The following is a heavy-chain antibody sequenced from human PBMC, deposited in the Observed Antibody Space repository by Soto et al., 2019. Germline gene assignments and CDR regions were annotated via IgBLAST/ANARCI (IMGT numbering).Heavy chain of an antibody. CDR3: ARGVVYGGFDY. CDR2: IYYSGST. CDR1: GGSISSSSYY. Sequence: QLQLQESGPGLVKPSETLSLTCTVPGGSISSSSYYWGWIRQPPGKGLEWIGSIYYSGSTYYSPSLKSRVTISVDTSKNQFSLKLSSVTAADTAVYYCARGVVYGGFDYWGQGTLVTVSS. D-gene: IGHD4-17*01. V-gene: IGHV4-39*01. J-gene: IGHJ4*02.